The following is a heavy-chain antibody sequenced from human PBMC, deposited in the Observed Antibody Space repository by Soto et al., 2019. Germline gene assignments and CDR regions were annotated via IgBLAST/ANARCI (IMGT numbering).Heavy chain of an antibody. CDR2: ISYDGSNK. CDR3: AKDSSYGDYGGWFDP. Sequence: QVQLVESGGGVVQPGRSLRLSCAASGFTFSSYGMHWVRQAPGKGLEWVAVISYDGSNKYYADSVKGRFTISRDNSXXTLYLQMNSLRAEDTAVYYCAKDSSYGDYGGWFDPWGQGTLVTVSS. J-gene: IGHJ5*02. V-gene: IGHV3-30*18. D-gene: IGHD4-17*01. CDR1: GFTFSSYG.